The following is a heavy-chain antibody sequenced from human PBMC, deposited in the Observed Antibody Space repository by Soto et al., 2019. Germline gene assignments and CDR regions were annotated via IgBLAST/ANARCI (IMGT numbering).Heavy chain of an antibody. CDR3: AKLRGVRGVMLDAFDI. CDR1: GFTFSSYA. CDR2: ISGSGGST. Sequence: GESLKISCAASGFTFSSYAMSWVRQAPGKGLEWVSAISGSGGSTYYADSVKGRFTISRDNSKNTLYLQMNSLRAEDTAVYYCAKLRGVRGVMLDAFDIWGQGTMVTVSS. V-gene: IGHV3-23*01. J-gene: IGHJ3*02. D-gene: IGHD3-10*01.